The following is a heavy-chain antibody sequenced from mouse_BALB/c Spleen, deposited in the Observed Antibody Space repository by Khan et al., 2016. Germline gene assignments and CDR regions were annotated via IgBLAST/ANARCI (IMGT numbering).Heavy chain of an antibody. Sequence: QVQLKQSGPGLVAPSQSLSITCTVSGFSLTNSGVHWIRQPPGKGLEWLGVIWPGGSTDYNSALMSRLSITKDNSQNQVCLQMIRLQTDDTAMYYCARDDQDYDAWFASWGQGTLVIVSA. D-gene: IGHD2-4*01. CDR2: IWPGGST. V-gene: IGHV2-9*02. CDR3: ARDDQDYDAWFAS. CDR1: GFSLTNSG. J-gene: IGHJ3*01.